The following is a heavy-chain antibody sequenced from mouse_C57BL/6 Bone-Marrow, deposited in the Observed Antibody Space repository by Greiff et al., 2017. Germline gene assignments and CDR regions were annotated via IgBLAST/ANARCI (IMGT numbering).Heavy chain of an antibody. Sequence: EVQLQQSGAELVRPGASVKLSCTASGFNIKDDYMHWVKQRPEQGLEWIGWIDPENGDTEYASKFQGKATITADTSSNTAYLQLSSLTSEDTAVYYCTTLFITTVVGYFDVWGTGTTVTVSS. CDR2: IDPENGDT. CDR1: GFNIKDDY. V-gene: IGHV14-4*01. J-gene: IGHJ1*03. CDR3: TTLFITTVVGYFDV. D-gene: IGHD1-1*01.